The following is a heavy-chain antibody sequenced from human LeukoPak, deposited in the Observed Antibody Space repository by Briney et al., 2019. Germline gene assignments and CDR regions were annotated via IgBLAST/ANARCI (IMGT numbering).Heavy chain of an antibody. V-gene: IGHV1-69*01. CDR1: GGTFSSYA. D-gene: IGHD4-17*01. J-gene: IGHJ3*02. Sequence: GSSVKVSCKASGGTFSSYAISWVRQAPGQGPEWMGGIIPIFGTANYAQKFQGRVTITADESTSTAYMELSSLRSEDTAVHYCASPTTTVTTYDAFDIWGQGTMVTVSS. CDR2: IIPIFGTA. CDR3: ASPTTTVTTYDAFDI.